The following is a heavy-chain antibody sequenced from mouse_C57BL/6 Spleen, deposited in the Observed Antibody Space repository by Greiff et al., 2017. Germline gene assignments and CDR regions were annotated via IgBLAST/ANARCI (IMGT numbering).Heavy chain of an antibody. D-gene: IGHD2-1*01. CDR3: TTPIYYGNYEYFDV. CDR1: GFNIKDYY. CDR2: IDPEDGDT. Sequence: VQLKESGAELVRPGASVKLSCTASGFNIKDYYMHWVKQRPEQGLEWIGWIDPEDGDTEYAPKFQGKATMTADTSSNTAYLQLSSLTSEDTAVYYCTTPIYYGNYEYFDVWGTGTTVTVSS. J-gene: IGHJ1*03. V-gene: IGHV14-1*01.